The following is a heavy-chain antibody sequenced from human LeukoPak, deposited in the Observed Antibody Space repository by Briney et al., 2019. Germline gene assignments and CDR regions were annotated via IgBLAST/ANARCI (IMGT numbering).Heavy chain of an antibody. CDR2: INPDGNKK. V-gene: IGHV3-7*03. J-gene: IGHJ3*02. CDR1: GFTFSSHS. CDR3: ARDVLAAGATGTFDI. D-gene: IGHD1-14*01. Sequence: GGSLRLSCAASGFTFSSHSMNWVRQAPGKGLEWVASINPDGNKKYSADSVKGRFTISRDNAKTSLYLQMNSLRAEDTAVYYCARDVLAAGATGTFDIWGQGTMVTVSS.